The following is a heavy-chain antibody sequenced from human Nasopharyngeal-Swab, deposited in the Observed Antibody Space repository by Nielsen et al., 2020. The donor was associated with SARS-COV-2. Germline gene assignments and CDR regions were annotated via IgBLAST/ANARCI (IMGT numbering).Heavy chain of an antibody. CDR2: ISWNSGST. J-gene: IGHJ3*02. V-gene: IGHV3-9*01. Sequence: WIRQPPGKGLEWVSGISWNSGSTGYADSVKGRFTISRDNAKNSLYLQMNSLRAEDTALYYCAKDNNPYYYDSSGYALDIWGQGTMVTVSS. D-gene: IGHD3-22*01. CDR3: AKDNNPYYYDSSGYALDI.